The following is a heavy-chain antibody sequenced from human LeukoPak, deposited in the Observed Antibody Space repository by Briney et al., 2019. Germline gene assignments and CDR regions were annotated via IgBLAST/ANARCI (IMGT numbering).Heavy chain of an antibody. CDR2: IYYSGST. J-gene: IGHJ4*02. D-gene: IGHD1-1*01. CDR3: ARGGNWNSYYFDY. V-gene: IGHV4-61*05. Sequence: PSETLSLTCSVSGGSIRSSSYYWSWIRQPPGKGLEWIGYIYYSGSTNYNPSLKSRVTISVDTSKNQFSLRLNSVTAADTAVYYCARGGNWNSYYFDYWGQGTLVTVSS. CDR1: GGSIRSSSYY.